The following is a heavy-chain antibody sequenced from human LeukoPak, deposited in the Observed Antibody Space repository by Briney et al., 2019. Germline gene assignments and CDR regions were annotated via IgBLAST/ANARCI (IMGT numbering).Heavy chain of an antibody. J-gene: IGHJ5*02. Sequence: ASVKVSCEASGYTFTGYYIHWVRQAPGQGLEWMGWINPHSGGTNYAQKFQGRVTLTRDTSISTAYMELSRLRSDDTAIYYCATEVPIEQPDTIGGFDPWGQGTLVTVSS. CDR1: GYTFTGYY. V-gene: IGHV1-2*02. CDR3: ATEVPIEQPDTIGGFDP. CDR2: INPHSGGT. D-gene: IGHD2-2*02.